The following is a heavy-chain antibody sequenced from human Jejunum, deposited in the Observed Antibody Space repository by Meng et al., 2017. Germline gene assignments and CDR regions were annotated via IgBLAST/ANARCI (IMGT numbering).Heavy chain of an antibody. Sequence: VLLVESGGGLATPGGSRRLSCAASEFTFSDFYMLWIRQAPGKGLEWVSFISTTGKVVYYADSVKGRFTVSRDNAKNSLFLQMDSLRAEDTAVYYCARPSYFDPWGQGTLVTVSS. V-gene: IGHV3-11*01. CDR1: EFTFSDFY. CDR3: ARPSYFDP. CDR2: ISTTGKVV. J-gene: IGHJ4*02.